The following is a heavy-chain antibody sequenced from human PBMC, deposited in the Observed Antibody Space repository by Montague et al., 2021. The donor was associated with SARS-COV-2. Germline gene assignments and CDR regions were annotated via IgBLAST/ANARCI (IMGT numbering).Heavy chain of an antibody. CDR1: GDSVSHDF. CDR3: VRDPAPSGSGTFYDY. J-gene: IGHJ4*02. D-gene: IGHD1-26*01. Sequence: SETLSLTCTVSGDSVSHDFWTWIRQPPGKGLEWIGYVYYSRSSSXNPSLRGRVSIAVDTSENQFSLRLSTVTAADTAIYYCVRDPAPSGSGTFYDYWGQGTLVAVSS. CDR2: VYYSRSS. V-gene: IGHV4-59*02.